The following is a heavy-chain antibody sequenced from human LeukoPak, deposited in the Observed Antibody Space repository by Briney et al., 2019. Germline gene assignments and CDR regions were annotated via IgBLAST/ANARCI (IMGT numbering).Heavy chain of an antibody. J-gene: IGHJ3*02. CDR3: ARRGTDSDAFDS. D-gene: IGHD2-15*01. Sequence: ASVKVSCKASGYTFTSYDINWVRQATGQGLEWMGWMNPNSGNTGYAQKFHGRVTMTRDTSISTAYMELRSLRSEDTAVYYCARRGTDSDAFDSWGQGTMVTVS. V-gene: IGHV1-8*01. CDR1: GYTFTSYD. CDR2: MNPNSGNT.